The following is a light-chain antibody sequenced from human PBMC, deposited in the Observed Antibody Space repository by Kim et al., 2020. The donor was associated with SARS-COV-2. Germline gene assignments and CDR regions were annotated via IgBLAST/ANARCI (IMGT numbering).Light chain of an antibody. J-gene: IGLJ3*02. CDR2: GKN. CDR3: NSRDSSVTPGWV. Sequence: SSELTQDPAVSVALGQTVRITCQGDSLRSYYASWYQQKPGQAPVLVIYGKNNRPSGIPDRFSGSSSGNTASLTITGAQAEDEADYYCNSRDSSVTPGWVFGGGTKLTVL. V-gene: IGLV3-19*01. CDR1: SLRSYY.